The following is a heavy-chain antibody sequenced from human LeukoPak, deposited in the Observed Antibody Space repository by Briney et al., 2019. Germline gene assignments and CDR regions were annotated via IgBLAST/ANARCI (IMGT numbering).Heavy chain of an antibody. CDR3: ARNYDILTGFQQFYAFDI. J-gene: IGHJ3*02. D-gene: IGHD3-9*01. CDR2: INPNSGGT. V-gene: IGHV1-2*02. Sequence: GASVKVSCKASGYTFTGYYMHWVRQAPGQGVEWRGWINPNSGGTNYAQKFQGRVTMTRDTSISTAYMELSRLRSDDTAVYYCARNYDILTGFQQFYAFDIWGQGTMVTVSS. CDR1: GYTFTGYY.